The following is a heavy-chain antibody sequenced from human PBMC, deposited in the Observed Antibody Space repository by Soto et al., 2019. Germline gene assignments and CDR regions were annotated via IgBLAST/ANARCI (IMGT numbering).Heavy chain of an antibody. CDR1: GGTFSSYA. CDR3: ARGGRVGIVVVPAAPFDY. V-gene: IGHV1-69*01. Sequence: QVQLVQSGAEVKKPGSSVKVSCKASGGTFSSYAISWVRQAPGQGLEWMGGIIPIFGTANYAQKFQGRVTITADDSTGSAYMELSSLRSEDTAVYYCARGGRVGIVVVPAAPFDYWGQGTLVTVSS. CDR2: IIPIFGTA. D-gene: IGHD2-2*01. J-gene: IGHJ4*02.